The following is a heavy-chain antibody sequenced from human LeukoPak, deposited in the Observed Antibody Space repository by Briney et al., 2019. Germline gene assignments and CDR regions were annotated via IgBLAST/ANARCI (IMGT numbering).Heavy chain of an antibody. CDR3: ARDRVVVAAIDY. Sequence: GGSLRLSCAASGFTFSSYEMNWVRQAPGKGLEWVSYISSGGSTIYYADSVKGRFTISRDNAKNSLYLQMNSLRAEDTAVYYCARDRVVVAAIDYWGQGTLVTVSS. CDR2: ISSGGSTI. D-gene: IGHD2-15*01. CDR1: GFTFSSYE. V-gene: IGHV3-48*03. J-gene: IGHJ4*02.